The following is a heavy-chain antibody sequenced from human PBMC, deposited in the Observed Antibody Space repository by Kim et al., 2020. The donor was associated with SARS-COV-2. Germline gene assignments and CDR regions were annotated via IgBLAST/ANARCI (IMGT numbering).Heavy chain of an antibody. J-gene: IGHJ6*02. V-gene: IGHV3-11*06. D-gene: IGHD6-13*01. CDR3: ARAQQLVRYYYYGMDV. Sequence: SMKGRFTISRDNAKNSLYLQMNSLRAEDTAVYYCARAQQLVRYYYYGMDVWGQGTTVTVSS.